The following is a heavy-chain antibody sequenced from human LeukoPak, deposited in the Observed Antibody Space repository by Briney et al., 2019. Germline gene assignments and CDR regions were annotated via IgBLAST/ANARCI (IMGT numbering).Heavy chain of an antibody. CDR1: GFTFSSYA. CDR3: AKAAYCGGHCYQPPDPAAEYTQH. D-gene: IGHD2-21*02. Sequence: GGSLRLSCAASGFTFSSYAMRWVRQAPGKGLEWVSAISGSGGSTYYADSVKGRFTISRDNSKNTRYLQVNSLGADDTAVYYCAKAAYCGGHCYQPPDPAAEYTQHWGQGTLVTVSS. V-gene: IGHV3-23*01. CDR2: ISGSGGST. J-gene: IGHJ1*01.